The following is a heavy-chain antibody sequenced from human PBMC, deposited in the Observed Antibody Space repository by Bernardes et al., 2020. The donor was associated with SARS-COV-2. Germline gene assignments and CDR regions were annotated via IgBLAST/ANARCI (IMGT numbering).Heavy chain of an antibody. J-gene: IGHJ3*02. CDR3: ARARGGYYGSGENDAFDI. D-gene: IGHD3-10*01. V-gene: IGHV3-33*01. CDR2: IWYDGSNK. Sequence: GGSLRLSCAASGFTFSSYGMHWVRQAPGKGLEWVAVIWYDGSNKYYADSVKGRFTISRDNSKNTLYLQMNSLRAEDTAVYYCARARGGYYGSGENDAFDIGGQGTMVTVSS. CDR1: GFTFSSYG.